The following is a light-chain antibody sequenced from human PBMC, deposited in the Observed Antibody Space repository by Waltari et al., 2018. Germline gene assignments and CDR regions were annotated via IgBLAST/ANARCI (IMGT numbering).Light chain of an antibody. Sequence: QSALTQPASVSGSPGQSITISCTGTSSDVGSYNLVSWYQQHPGKAPKLMIYEVSKRPSGVSNRFSGSKSGNTASLTISGLQAEDEADYYCCSYAGSSPLDYVFGTGTKVTVL. CDR2: EVS. J-gene: IGLJ1*01. CDR1: SSDVGSYNL. CDR3: CSYAGSSPLDYV. V-gene: IGLV2-23*02.